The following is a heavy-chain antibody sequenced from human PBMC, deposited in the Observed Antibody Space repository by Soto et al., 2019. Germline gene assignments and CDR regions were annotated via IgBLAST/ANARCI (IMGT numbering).Heavy chain of an antibody. CDR3: ARQGSRPTKVRGPDWYFDL. D-gene: IGHD4-17*01. V-gene: IGHV3-30-3*01. J-gene: IGHJ2*01. CDR1: GFTFSSYA. Sequence: QVQLVESGGGVVQPGRSLRLSCAASGFTFSSYAMHWVRQAPGKGLEWVAVISYDGSNKYYADSVKGRFTISRDNSKNTLYLQMNSLRAEDTAVYYCARQGSRPTKVRGPDWYFDLWGRGTLVTVSS. CDR2: ISYDGSNK.